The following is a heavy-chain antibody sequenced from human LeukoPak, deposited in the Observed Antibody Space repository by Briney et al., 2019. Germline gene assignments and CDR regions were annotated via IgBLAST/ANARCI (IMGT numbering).Heavy chain of an antibody. J-gene: IGHJ4*02. CDR1: GYTFTSYG. D-gene: IGHD1-26*01. Sequence: ASVKVSCKASGYTFTSYGISWVRQAPGQGLEWMGIINPSGGSTSYAQKFQGRVTMTRDTSTSTVYMELSSLRSEDTAVYYCARELVGAMDYWGQGTLVTVSS. CDR2: INPSGGST. V-gene: IGHV1-46*01. CDR3: ARELVGAMDY.